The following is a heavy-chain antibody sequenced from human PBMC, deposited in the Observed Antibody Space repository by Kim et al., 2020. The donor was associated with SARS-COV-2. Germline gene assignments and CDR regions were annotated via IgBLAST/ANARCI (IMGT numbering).Heavy chain of an antibody. CDR2: IIPIFGTA. CDR1: GGTFSSYA. Sequence: SVKVSCKASGGTFSSYAISWVRQAPGQGLEWMGGIIPIFGTANYAQKFQGRVTITADESTSTAYMELSSLRSEDTAVYYCARGPGRYRKQWLSTLPFDYWGQGTLVTVSS. J-gene: IGHJ4*02. V-gene: IGHV1-69*13. CDR3: ARGPGRYRKQWLSTLPFDY. D-gene: IGHD6-19*01.